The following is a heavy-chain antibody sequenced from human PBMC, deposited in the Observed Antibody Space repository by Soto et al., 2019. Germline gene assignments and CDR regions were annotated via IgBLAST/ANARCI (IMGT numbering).Heavy chain of an antibody. Sequence: DVQVLESGGDLVQPGESLRLSCAASGFTFSNYAMTWVRQAPGKGLEWVSTMSGSGDSIYYADSVKGRFTISRDNSKNTLYLQMNSLRADDWAVYYCATGQQMGYWGQGTLVIVSS. V-gene: IGHV3-23*01. D-gene: IGHD7-27*01. J-gene: IGHJ4*02. CDR3: ATGQQMGY. CDR1: GFTFSNYA. CDR2: MSGSGDSI.